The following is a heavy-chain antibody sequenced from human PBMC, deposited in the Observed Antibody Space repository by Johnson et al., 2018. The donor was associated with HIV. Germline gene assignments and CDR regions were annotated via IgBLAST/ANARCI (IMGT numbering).Heavy chain of an antibody. V-gene: IGHV3-20*04. CDR2: INWNGGST. J-gene: IGHJ3*02. D-gene: IGHD1-26*01. CDR1: EFTFDDYG. Sequence: VQLVESGGGVVRPGGSLRLSCAASEFTFDDYGLSWVRQTPGKGLEWVSGINWNGGSTGYADSVKGRFTISRDNAKNYLYLQMNSLRAEDTAMYYCARVSLYSGTYSGLHSGGFDIWGQGTMVTVSS. CDR3: ARVSLYSGTYSGLHSGGFDI.